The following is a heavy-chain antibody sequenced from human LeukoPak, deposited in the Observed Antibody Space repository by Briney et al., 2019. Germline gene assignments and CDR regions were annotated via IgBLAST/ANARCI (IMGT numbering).Heavy chain of an antibody. J-gene: IGHJ4*02. CDR3: ARGRGAVAGTENTYYFDY. CDR2: INTNTGNP. CDR1: GYTFTTYA. Sequence: ASVKVSCKASGYTFTTYAINWVRQAPGQGLEWIGWINTNTGNPTFAQGFTGRFVFSLDTSVSTAYLQISSLKAEDTAVYFCARGRGAVAGTENTYYFDYWGQGTLATVSS. V-gene: IGHV7-4-1*02. D-gene: IGHD6-19*01.